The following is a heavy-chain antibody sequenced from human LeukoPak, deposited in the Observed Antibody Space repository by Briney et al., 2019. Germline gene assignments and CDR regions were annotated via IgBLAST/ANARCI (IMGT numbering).Heavy chain of an antibody. CDR2: IHTSGST. D-gene: IGHD3-10*01. Sequence: SETLSLTCTVSGGSISSGNYFWSWIRQPAGKGLEWIGRIHTSGSTNYNSSLKSRVTISIATPKNQFSLKLSSVTAADTAVYYCARELNLVRGLSYSWFAPWGQGTLVTVSS. V-gene: IGHV4-61*02. CDR3: ARELNLVRGLSYSWFAP. J-gene: IGHJ5*02. CDR1: GGSISSGNYF.